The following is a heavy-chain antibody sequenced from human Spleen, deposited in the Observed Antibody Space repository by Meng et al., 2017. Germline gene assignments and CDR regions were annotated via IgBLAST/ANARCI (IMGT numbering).Heavy chain of an antibody. CDR2: ISAYNGNT. D-gene: IGHD6-25*01. Sequence: ASVKVSCKASGYTFTSYGISWVRQAPGQGLEWMGWISAYNGNTNYAQKLQGRVTMTTDTSTSTAYMELTSLRSDDTAVYYCARDEDISAAGKLFGDYWGQGTLVTVSS. V-gene: IGHV1-18*01. J-gene: IGHJ4*02. CDR3: ARDEDISAAGKLFGDY. CDR1: GYTFTSYG.